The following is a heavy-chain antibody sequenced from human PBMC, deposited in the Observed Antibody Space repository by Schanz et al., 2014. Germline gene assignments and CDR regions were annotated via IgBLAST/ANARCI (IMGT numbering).Heavy chain of an antibody. J-gene: IGHJ4*02. CDR2: IIPILGIA. CDR1: GGTFSSFG. CDR3: ARDQSPYTNSSDVRYFDY. V-gene: IGHV1-69*04. Sequence: VQLEQSGAEVKKPGSSVKVSCKASGGTFSSFGINWVRQAPGQGLEWMGRIIPILGIANYAQNFQGRVTMTADTSTSTAYMDLRSLRSDDTAVYYCARDQSPYTNSSDVRYFDYWGQGSLVTVSS. D-gene: IGHD6-6*01.